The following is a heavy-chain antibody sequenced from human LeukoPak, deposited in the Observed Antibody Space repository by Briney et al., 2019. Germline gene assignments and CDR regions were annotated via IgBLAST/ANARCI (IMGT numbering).Heavy chain of an antibody. Sequence: PSQTLSLTCAVSGGSISSGGYSWSWIRQPPGKGLEWIGYIYHSGSTYYNPSLKSRVTISVDRSKNQFSLKPSSVTAADTAVYYCARGDSSWYADYWGQGTLVTVSS. CDR3: ARGDSSWYADY. J-gene: IGHJ4*02. V-gene: IGHV4-30-2*01. CDR1: GGSISSGGYS. D-gene: IGHD6-13*01. CDR2: IYHSGST.